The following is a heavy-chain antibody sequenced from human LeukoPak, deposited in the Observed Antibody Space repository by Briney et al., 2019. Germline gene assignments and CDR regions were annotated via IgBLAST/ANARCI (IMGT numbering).Heavy chain of an antibody. CDR1: GYTLTELS. J-gene: IGHJ4*02. V-gene: IGHV1-24*01. D-gene: IGHD3-16*02. CDR2: FDPEDGET. Sequence: EASVKVSCKVSGYTLTELSMHWVRQAPGKGLEWMGGFDPEDGETIYAQKFQGRVTMTEDTSTDTAYMELSSLRSEDTAVYYCATARITFRGVIVMPFDYWGQGTLVTVSS. CDR3: ATARITFRGVIVMPFDY.